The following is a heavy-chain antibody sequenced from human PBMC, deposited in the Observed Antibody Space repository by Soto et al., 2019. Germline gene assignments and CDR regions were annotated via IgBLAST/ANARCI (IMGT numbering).Heavy chain of an antibody. V-gene: IGHV3-7*01. D-gene: IGHD3-3*01. J-gene: IGHJ6*02. CDR2: IKQDGSEK. CDR1: GFTFSSYW. CDR3: ARDCDSGSTIFGAVIDYYYYGMDV. Sequence: PRGSLRLYCAASGFTFSSYWMSWVRQAPGKGLEWVANIKQDGSEKYYVDSVKGRFTISRDNAKNSLYLQMNSLRAEDTAVYYCARDCDSGSTIFGAVIDYYYYGMDVWGQGT.